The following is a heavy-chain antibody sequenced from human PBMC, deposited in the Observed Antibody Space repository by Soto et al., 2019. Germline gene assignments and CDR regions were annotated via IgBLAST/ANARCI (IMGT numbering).Heavy chain of an antibody. CDR1: GVTLSNFG. J-gene: IGHJ4*02. CDR3: VGEVASGY. Sequence: ESGGGVVPPGRSLRLSCAASGVTLSNFGMHWVRQAPGKGLEWVAVISRDGSTMFYADSVKGRFTISRDTSRNTLYLQMNSLRAEDTAVYHCVGEVASGYWGQGTLVTVSS. D-gene: IGHD2-21*01. CDR2: ISRDGSTM. V-gene: IGHV3-30*03.